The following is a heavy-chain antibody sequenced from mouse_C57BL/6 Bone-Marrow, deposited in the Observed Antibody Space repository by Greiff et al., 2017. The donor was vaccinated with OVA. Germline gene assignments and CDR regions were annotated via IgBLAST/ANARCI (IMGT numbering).Heavy chain of an antibody. V-gene: IGHV1-64*01. D-gene: IGHD2-3*01. Sequence: QVHVKQPGAELVKPGASVKLSCKASGYTFTSYWMHWVQQRPGQGLEWIGMIHPNSGSTNYNEKFKSKATLTVDKSSSTAYMQLSSLTSEDSAVYYCARHGYCSFDYWGQGTTLTVSS. CDR3: ARHGYCSFDY. CDR1: GYTFTSYW. CDR2: IHPNSGST. J-gene: IGHJ2*01.